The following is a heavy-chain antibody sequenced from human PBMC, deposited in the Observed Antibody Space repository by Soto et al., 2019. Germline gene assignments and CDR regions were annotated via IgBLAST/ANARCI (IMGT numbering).Heavy chain of an antibody. CDR2: INHSGST. D-gene: IGHD3-10*01. CDR3: ARGRVGRDRIRGLFDI. CDR1: GGSFSGYY. Sequence: SETLSLPCAVYGGSFSGYYWGWIRQPPGKGLEWIGEINHSGSTNYNPSLQSRVTISVDTSKNQFSLKLSSVTAADTAVYYCARGRVGRDRIRGLFDIWGQGTMVTVSS. J-gene: IGHJ3*02. V-gene: IGHV4-34*01.